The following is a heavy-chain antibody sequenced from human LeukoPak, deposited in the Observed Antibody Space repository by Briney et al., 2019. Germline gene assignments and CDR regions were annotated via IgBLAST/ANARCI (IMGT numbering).Heavy chain of an antibody. Sequence: ASVKVSCKASGYTFTSYYMHWVRQAPGQGLEWMGIINPSGGSTSYAQKFQGRVTMTRDTSTSTVYKELSSLRSEDTAVYYCARAPGITMVRGVIKKPPYWFDPWGQGTLITVSS. CDR2: INPSGGST. D-gene: IGHD3-10*01. CDR1: GYTFTSYY. CDR3: ARAPGITMVRGVIKKPPYWFDP. J-gene: IGHJ5*02. V-gene: IGHV1-46*01.